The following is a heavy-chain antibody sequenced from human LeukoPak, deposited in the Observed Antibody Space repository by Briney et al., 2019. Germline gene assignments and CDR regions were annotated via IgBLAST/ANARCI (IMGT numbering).Heavy chain of an antibody. J-gene: IGHJ1*01. D-gene: IGHD1-26*01. CDR1: GYTFTSYA. CDR2: INAGNGNT. Sequence: ASVKVSCKASGYTFTSYAMHWVRQAPGQRLEWMGWINAGNGNTKYSQKFQGRVTITRDTSASTAYMELSSLRSEDTAVYYCAKGAQWELLHEYFQHWGQGTLVTVSS. CDR3: AKGAQWELLHEYFQH. V-gene: IGHV1-3*01.